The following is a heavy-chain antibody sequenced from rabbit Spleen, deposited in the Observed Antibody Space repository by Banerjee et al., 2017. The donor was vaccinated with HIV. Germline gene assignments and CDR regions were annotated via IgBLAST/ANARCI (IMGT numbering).Heavy chain of an antibody. CDR1: GFDLSRYYY. D-gene: IGHD8-1*01. V-gene: IGHV1S45*01. Sequence: QEQLVESGGDLVKPGASLTLTCTASGFDLSRYYYMCWVRQAPGKGLEWIACIYAGSSSGFTYSATWAKGRFTCSKTSSTTVTLQMTSLTVADTATYFCARDTGSSFSSYGMDLWGPGTLVTVS. CDR2: IYAGSSSGFT. CDR3: ARDTGSSFSSYGMDL. J-gene: IGHJ6*01.